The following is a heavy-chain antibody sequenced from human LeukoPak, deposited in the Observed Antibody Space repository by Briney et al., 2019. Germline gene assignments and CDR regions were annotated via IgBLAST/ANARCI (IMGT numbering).Heavy chain of an antibody. CDR1: GFTFSRYS. J-gene: IGHJ4*02. CDR2: ISGSSNKI. Sequence: PGGSLRLSCAASGFTFSRYSMNWVRQAPRKGLEWLSYISGSSNKIYYADSVKGRFTVSRDNAKNSLYLQMDSLSADDAAVFYFARGGTGDGNYLDNWGQGTLVTVSS. CDR3: ARGGTGDGNYLDN. D-gene: IGHD7-27*01. V-gene: IGHV3-48*01.